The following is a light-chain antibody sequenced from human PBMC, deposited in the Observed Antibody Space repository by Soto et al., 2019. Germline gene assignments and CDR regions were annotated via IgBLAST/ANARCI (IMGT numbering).Light chain of an antibody. J-gene: IGKJ1*01. CDR3: QQYYISPPWT. V-gene: IGKV3-15*01. CDR1: QRVSLS. CDR2: DAS. Sequence: IALTQSPANLSASLGDSATLSCRASQRVSLSLAWYQLRPGEQARILIYDASTRATGVPARFSGSGSGTEFTLTISSLQAEDFAAYYCQQYYISPPWTFGQGTKVDIK.